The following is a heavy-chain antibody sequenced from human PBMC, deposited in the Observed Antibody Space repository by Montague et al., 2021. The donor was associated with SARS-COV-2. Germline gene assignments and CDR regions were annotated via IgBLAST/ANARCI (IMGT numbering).Heavy chain of an antibody. CDR3: AGGIYPSGCYYNRYDYGLNI. D-gene: IGHD3-10*01. CDR2: INHSANT. J-gene: IGHJ6*02. V-gene: IGHV4-34*01. CDR1: GGSISGYY. Sequence: SETLSLTCAVYGGSISGYYWSWIRQPPAKGLEWIGEINHSANTKYNPSLTSHVTISIDTSKNQFSLKMTSVTAADTATYDCAGGIYPSGCYYNRYDYGLNIWDRGTTVIVSS.